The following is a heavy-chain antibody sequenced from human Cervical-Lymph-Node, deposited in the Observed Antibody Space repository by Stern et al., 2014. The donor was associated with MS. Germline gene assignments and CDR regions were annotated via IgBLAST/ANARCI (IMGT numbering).Heavy chain of an antibody. CDR3: AKEAYYDFGVVTSAPCDY. J-gene: IGHJ4*02. CDR1: GFTFSSYG. Sequence: QVQLVESGGGVVQPGRSLRLSCAASGFTFSSYGMHWVRQAPGKGLEWVAVISYDGSNKYYADSVKGRFTISRDNSKNTLYLQMNSLRAEDTAVYYCAKEAYYDFGVVTSAPCDYWGQGTLVTVSS. CDR2: ISYDGSNK. D-gene: IGHD3-3*01. V-gene: IGHV3-30*18.